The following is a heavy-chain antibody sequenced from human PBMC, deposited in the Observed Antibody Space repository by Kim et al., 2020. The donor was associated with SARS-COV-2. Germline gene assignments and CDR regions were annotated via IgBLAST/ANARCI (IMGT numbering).Heavy chain of an antibody. Sequence: ASVKVSCKASGYTFTGYYMHWARQAPGQGLEWMGRINPNSGGTNYAQKFQGRVTMTRDTSISTAYMELSSLRSDDTAMYYCARVPIVGPTGDFDYWGQGTLVTVSS. J-gene: IGHJ4*02. CDR1: GYTFTGYY. V-gene: IGHV1-2*06. D-gene: IGHD1-26*01. CDR3: ARVPIVGPTGDFDY. CDR2: INPNSGGT.